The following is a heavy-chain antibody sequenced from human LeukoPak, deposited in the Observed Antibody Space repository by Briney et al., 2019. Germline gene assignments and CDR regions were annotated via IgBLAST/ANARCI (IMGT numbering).Heavy chain of an antibody. CDR3: ARVRENTYYALDY. CDR2: IIPIFGTA. J-gene: IGHJ4*02. CDR1: GGTFSSYA. Sequence: SVKVSCKASGGTFSSYAISWVRQAPGQGLEWMGGIIPIFGTANYAQKFQGRVTITADKSTSTAYMELSSLRSEDTAVYYCARVRENTYYALDYWGQGTLVTVSS. V-gene: IGHV1-69*06. D-gene: IGHD3-10*01.